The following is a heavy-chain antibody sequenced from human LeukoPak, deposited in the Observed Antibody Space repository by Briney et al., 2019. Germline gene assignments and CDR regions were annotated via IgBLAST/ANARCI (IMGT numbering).Heavy chain of an antibody. CDR2: INHSGRT. J-gene: IGHJ6*04. CDR3: ARDIVVVVAATLYYYYGMDV. D-gene: IGHD2-15*01. Sequence: SETLSLNCAVYAGSFSGYYWSWIRQPPGKGLQWIGEINHSGRTNYHPSLKSRVTISVDTSKNQFSLKLSSVTAADTAVYYCARDIVVVVAATLYYYYGMDVWGKGTTVTVSS. V-gene: IGHV4-34*01. CDR1: AGSFSGYY.